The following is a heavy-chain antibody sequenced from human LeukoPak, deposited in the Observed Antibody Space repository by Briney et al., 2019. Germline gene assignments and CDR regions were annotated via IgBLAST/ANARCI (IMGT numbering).Heavy chain of an antibody. CDR2: IKQDGSKK. CDR3: TRVGYIDEGIDY. D-gene: IGHD5-24*01. Sequence: GGSLRLSCVASGFPFSSYWMTWVRQAPGKGLEWAANIKQDGSKKSYVDSVKGRFTISRDNAENSLYLQMNSLRAEDTAIYYCTRVGYIDEGIDYWGQGTLVTVSS. CDR1: GFPFSSYW. J-gene: IGHJ4*02. V-gene: IGHV3-7*04.